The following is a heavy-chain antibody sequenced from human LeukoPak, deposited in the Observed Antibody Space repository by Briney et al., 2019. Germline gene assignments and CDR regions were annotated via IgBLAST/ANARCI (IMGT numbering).Heavy chain of an antibody. CDR1: GYTFTSYD. CDR2: MNPNSGNT. V-gene: IGHV1-8*01. CDR3: ARGPNRAHVEMATNDY. D-gene: IGHD5-24*01. J-gene: IGHJ4*02. Sequence: EASVKVSCKASGYTFTSYDINWVRQATGQGLEWMGWMNPNSGNTGYAQKLQGRVTMTRNTSISTAYMELSSLRSEDTAVYYCARGPNRAHVEMATNDYWGQGTLVTVSS.